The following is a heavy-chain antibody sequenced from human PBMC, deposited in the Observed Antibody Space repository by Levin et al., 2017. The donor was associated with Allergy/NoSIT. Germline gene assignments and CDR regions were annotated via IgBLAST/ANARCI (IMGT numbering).Heavy chain of an antibody. Sequence: SETLSLTCTVSGGSISSSYWSWIRQPPGKGLEWIGYISYSGSTDYNPSLKSRVIMSLDTSKNQFSLKLSSVTAADTAVYYCARHAWDYGSGSYFNSHFDYWGQGTLVTVSS. CDR2: ISYSGST. CDR3: ARHAWDYGSGSYFNSHFDY. V-gene: IGHV4-59*08. D-gene: IGHD3-10*01. CDR1: GGSISSSY. J-gene: IGHJ4*02.